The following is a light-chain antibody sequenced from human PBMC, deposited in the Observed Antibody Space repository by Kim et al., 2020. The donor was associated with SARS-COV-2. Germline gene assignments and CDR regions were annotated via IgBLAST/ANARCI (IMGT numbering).Light chain of an antibody. J-gene: IGLJ1*01. CDR1: SSDVGGYNY. CDR3: ISYAGSNNYV. V-gene: IGLV2-8*01. Sequence: QSALTQPPSASGSPGQSVTISCTGTSSDVGGYNYVYWYQQLPGKAPKLLIYEVSKRPSGVPDRFSGSKSGNTASLTVSGLQAEDEADYYCISYAGSNNYVFGTGTKVTVL. CDR2: EVS.